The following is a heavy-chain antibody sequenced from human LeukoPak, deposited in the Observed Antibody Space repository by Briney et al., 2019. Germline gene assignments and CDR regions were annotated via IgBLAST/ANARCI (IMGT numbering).Heavy chain of an antibody. J-gene: IGHJ4*02. D-gene: IGHD3-10*01. CDR1: GFTVSSNY. CDR3: AKDTQYYYGSGSYFY. V-gene: IGHV3-53*04. Sequence: GGSLRLSCAASGFTVSSNYMSWVRQAPGKGLEWVSVIYSGGSTYYADSVKGRFTISRHNSKNTLYLQMNSLRAEDTAVYYCAKDTQYYYGSGSYFYWGQGTLVTVSS. CDR2: IYSGGST.